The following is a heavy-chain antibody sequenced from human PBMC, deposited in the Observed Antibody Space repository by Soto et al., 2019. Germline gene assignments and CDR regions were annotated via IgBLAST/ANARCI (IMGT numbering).Heavy chain of an antibody. J-gene: IGHJ6*02. Sequence: QVQLVQSGAEVKKPGASVKVSCKASGYTFTSYAMHWVRQAPGQRLEWMGWINAGNGNTKYSQKFQGRVTITRDTSASTAYMELSSLRSEDTAVYYCERYYGDYNYYGMDVWGQGTTVTVSS. CDR1: GYTFTSYA. V-gene: IGHV1-3*01. CDR3: ERYYGDYNYYGMDV. CDR2: INAGNGNT. D-gene: IGHD4-17*01.